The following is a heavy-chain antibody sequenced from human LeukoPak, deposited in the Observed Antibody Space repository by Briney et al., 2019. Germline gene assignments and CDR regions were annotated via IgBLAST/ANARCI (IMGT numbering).Heavy chain of an antibody. Sequence: PGGSLRLSCAASGFTFSSYWMSWVRQAPGKGLEWVANIKQDGSEKYYVDSVKGRFTISRDNAKNSLYLQMNSLRPEDTAVYYCARDLYYYGSGSYGSVINYWGQGTLVTVSS. D-gene: IGHD3-10*01. CDR1: GFTFSSYW. CDR2: IKQDGSEK. V-gene: IGHV3-7*03. J-gene: IGHJ4*02. CDR3: ARDLYYYGSGSYGSVINY.